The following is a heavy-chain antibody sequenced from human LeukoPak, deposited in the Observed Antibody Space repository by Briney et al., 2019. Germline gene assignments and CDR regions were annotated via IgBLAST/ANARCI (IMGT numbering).Heavy chain of an antibody. CDR2: IYYGGST. Sequence: SETLSLTCTVSGGSISSGGYYWSWIRQHPGKGLEWIGYIYYGGSTYYNPSLKSRVTISVDTSKNQFSLKLSSVTAADTAVYYCARAGIYDSSGYSYRFFDYWGQGTLVTVSS. J-gene: IGHJ4*02. CDR1: GGSISSGGYY. V-gene: IGHV4-31*03. D-gene: IGHD3-22*01. CDR3: ARAGIYDSSGYSYRFFDY.